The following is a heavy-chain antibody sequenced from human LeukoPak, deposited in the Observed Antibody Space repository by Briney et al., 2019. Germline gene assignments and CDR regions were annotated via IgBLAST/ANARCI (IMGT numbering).Heavy chain of an antibody. D-gene: IGHD3/OR15-3a*01. V-gene: IGHV4-34*01. CDR1: GGSFSGYY. J-gene: IGHJ4*02. CDR2: INHSGST. CDR3: ARGWTGDHRFDY. Sequence: PWETLSLPCAVYGGSFSGYYWSWIRQPPGKGLEWIGEINHSGSTNYNPSLKIRVTISVDTPKNQFSLKLSSVTAADTAVYYCARGWTGDHRFDYWGQGNLVTVS.